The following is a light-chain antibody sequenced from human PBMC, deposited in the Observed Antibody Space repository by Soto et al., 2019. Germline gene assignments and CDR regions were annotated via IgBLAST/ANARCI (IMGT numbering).Light chain of an antibody. Sequence: QSALTQSASVSGSPGQSITISCTGTSRDVGGCNFVSWYQQHPGKAPKLIIFEVSIRLSGVSDRFSGSKSGNTASLTISGLQAEDEADYYCSSYVSGSTWVFGGGTKLTVL. CDR3: SSYVSGSTWV. CDR1: SRDVGGCNF. J-gene: IGLJ3*02. CDR2: EVS. V-gene: IGLV2-14*01.